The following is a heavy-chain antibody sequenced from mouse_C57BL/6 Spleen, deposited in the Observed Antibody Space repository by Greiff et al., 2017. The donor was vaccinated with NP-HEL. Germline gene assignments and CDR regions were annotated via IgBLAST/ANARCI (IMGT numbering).Heavy chain of an antibody. CDR1: GYSITSGYD. J-gene: IGHJ2*01. D-gene: IGHD3-3*01. V-gene: IGHV3-1*01. CDR2: ISYSGST. CDR3: ARGDFYYFDY. Sequence: DVKLQESGPGMVKPSQSLSLTCTVTGYSITSGYDWHWIRHFPGNKLEWMGYISYSGSTNYNPSLKSRISITHDTSKNHFFLKLNSVTTEDTATYYCARGDFYYFDYWGQGTTLTVSS.